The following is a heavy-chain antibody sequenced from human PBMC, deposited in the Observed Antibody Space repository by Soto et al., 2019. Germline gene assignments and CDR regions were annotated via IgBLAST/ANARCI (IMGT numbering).Heavy chain of an antibody. D-gene: IGHD6-19*01. J-gene: IGHJ4*02. CDR2: IYYSGTT. Sequence: PSETLSLTCTVSGVSISPYYRSWIRQPPGKGLEWIGYIYYSGTTSYNPSLKSRVTISVDTSKNQFSLKLNSVTAADTAVYYCARDRRSSGYWGQGTLVTVSS. CDR1: GVSISPYY. CDR3: ARDRRSSGY. V-gene: IGHV4-59*01.